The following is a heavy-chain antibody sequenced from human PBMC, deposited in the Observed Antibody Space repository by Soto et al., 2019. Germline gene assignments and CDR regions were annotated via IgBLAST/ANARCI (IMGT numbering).Heavy chain of an antibody. CDR1: GFTFNDHT. Sequence: PGGSLRLSCAGSGFTFNDHTMHWVRQIPGRGLEWVSLITWDGGSTFYADSVKGRFTISRDNSKNFVYLQMNSLRTEDTALYFRAKEKYRIFDYWGQGAQVTVSS. V-gene: IGHV3-43*01. CDR3: AKEKYRIFDY. D-gene: IGHD2-2*02. J-gene: IGHJ4*02. CDR2: ITWDGGST.